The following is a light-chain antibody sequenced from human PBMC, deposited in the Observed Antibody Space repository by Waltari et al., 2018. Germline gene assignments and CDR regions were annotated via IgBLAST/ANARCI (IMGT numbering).Light chain of an antibody. CDR1: SGDIGNYNF. CDR3: SSYTTTSSWV. J-gene: IGLJ3*02. Sequence: QSALTQPASVSGSPGQSLTISCTGTSGDIGNYNFVAWYQQEPGSAPKLIVYDVSQRPSGVSNRFSGSKSGNTASLTISGLQAEDEADYYCSSYTTTSSWVFGGGTKLTVL. V-gene: IGLV2-14*01. CDR2: DVS.